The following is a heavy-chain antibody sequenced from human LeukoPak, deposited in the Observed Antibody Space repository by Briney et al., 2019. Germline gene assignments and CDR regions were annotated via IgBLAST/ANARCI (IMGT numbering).Heavy chain of an antibody. CDR3: ASLVITFGGESDAFDI. CDR2: IYYSGST. D-gene: IGHD3-16*01. J-gene: IGHJ3*02. CDR1: GGSISSYY. V-gene: IGHV4-59*01. Sequence: PSETLSLTCTVSGGSISSYYWSWIRQPPGKGLEWLGYIYYSGSTNYNPSLKSRVTISVDTSKNQFSLKLSSVTAADTAVYYCASLVITFGGESDAFDIWGQGTMVTVSS.